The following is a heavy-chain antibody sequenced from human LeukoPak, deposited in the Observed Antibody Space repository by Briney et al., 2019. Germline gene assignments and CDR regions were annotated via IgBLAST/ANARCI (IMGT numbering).Heavy chain of an antibody. J-gene: IGHJ6*03. CDR2: IIPIFGTA. V-gene: IGHV1-69*13. D-gene: IGHD3-10*01. CDR3: ARGSWFGEFHMDV. CDR1: GDTFSSYA. Sequence: ASVKVSCKASGDTFSSYAISWVRQAPGQGLEWMGGIIPIFGTANYPQKFQGRVTITADESTSTAYMELSSLRSEDTAVYYCARGSWFGEFHMDVWGKGTTVTISS.